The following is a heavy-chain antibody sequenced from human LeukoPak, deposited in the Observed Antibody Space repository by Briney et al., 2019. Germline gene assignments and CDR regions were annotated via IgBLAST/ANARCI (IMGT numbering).Heavy chain of an antibody. J-gene: IGHJ4*02. CDR1: GGTFSSYA. Sequence: SVKVSCKASGGTFSSYAISWVRQSPGQGLEWMGGIIPIFGTANYAQKFQGRVKITTDESTSTAYMELSSLRSEDTAVYYCARGASGSYVVDYWGQGTLVTVSS. V-gene: IGHV1-69*05. D-gene: IGHD1-26*01. CDR3: ARGASGSYVVDY. CDR2: IIPIFGTA.